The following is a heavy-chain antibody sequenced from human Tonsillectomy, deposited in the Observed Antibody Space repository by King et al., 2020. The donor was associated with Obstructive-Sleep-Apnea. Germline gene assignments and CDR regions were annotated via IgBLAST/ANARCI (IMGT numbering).Heavy chain of an antibody. CDR1: GGSISSGDYY. CDR3: ARGSLIEDPYYYYGMDV. CDR2: IYYSGST. J-gene: IGHJ6*02. V-gene: IGHV4-30-4*01. Sequence: VQLQESGPGLVKPSQTLSLTCTVSGGSISSGDYYWSWIRQPPGKGLEWIGYIYYSGSTYYNPSLKSRVTISVDTSKNQFSLKLSSVTAADTAVYYCARGSLIEDPYYYYGMDVWGQGTTVTVSS. D-gene: IGHD2/OR15-2a*01.